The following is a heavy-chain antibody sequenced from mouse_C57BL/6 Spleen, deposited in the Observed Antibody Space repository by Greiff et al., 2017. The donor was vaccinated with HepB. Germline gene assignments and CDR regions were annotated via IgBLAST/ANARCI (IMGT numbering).Heavy chain of an antibody. CDR2: IYPGDGDT. CDR3: AREGVLDTTVWGRD. Sequence: QVQLKESGPELVKPGASVKISCKASGYAFSSSWMNWVKQRPGKGLEWIGRIYPGDGDTNYNGKFKGKATLTADKSSSTAYMQLSSLTSEDSAVYFCAREGVLDTTVWGRDWGQGTTLTVSS. J-gene: IGHJ2*01. V-gene: IGHV1-82*01. D-gene: IGHD1-1*01. CDR1: GYAFSSSW.